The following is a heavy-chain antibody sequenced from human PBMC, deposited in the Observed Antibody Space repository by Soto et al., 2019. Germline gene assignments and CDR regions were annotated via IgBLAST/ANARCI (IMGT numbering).Heavy chain of an antibody. CDR3: ARLPPRIAAAGTVRDY. CDR1: GYTFTSYY. D-gene: IGHD6-13*01. CDR2: INPSGGST. Sequence: ASVKVSCKASGYTFTSYYMHWVRQAPGQGLEWMGIINPSGGSTSYAQKFQGRVTMTRDTSTSTVYMELSSLRSEDTAVYYCARLPPRIAAAGTVRDYWGQGTLVTVSS. J-gene: IGHJ4*02. V-gene: IGHV1-46*01.